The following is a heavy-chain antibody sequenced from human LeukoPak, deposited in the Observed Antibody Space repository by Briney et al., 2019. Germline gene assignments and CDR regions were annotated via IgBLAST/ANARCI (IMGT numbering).Heavy chain of an antibody. CDR2: IKQDGSEK. V-gene: IGHV3-7*03. J-gene: IGHJ4*02. CDR1: GFTFSNCW. Sequence: GGSLRLSCAASGFTFSNCWMSWVRQVPGKGLEWVANIKQDGSEKYYVDSVKGRFTISRDNAKNSVYLQMNSLRAEDTAVYYCARKTGTTGEAFDYWGQGTLVTVSP. D-gene: IGHD1-1*01. CDR3: ARKTGTTGEAFDY.